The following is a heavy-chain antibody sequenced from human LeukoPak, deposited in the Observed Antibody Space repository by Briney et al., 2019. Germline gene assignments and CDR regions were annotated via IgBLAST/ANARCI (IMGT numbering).Heavy chain of an antibody. D-gene: IGHD3-10*01. Sequence: ASVKVSCKASGGTFSSYAISWVRQAPGQGLEWMGRIIPILGIANYAQKFQGRVTITADKSTSTAYMELSSLRSEDTAVYYCARDPGYYGSGSYYWYYGMDVWGQGTTVTVSS. CDR2: IIPILGIA. CDR1: GGTFSSYA. CDR3: ARDPGYYGSGSYYWYYGMDV. V-gene: IGHV1-69*04. J-gene: IGHJ6*02.